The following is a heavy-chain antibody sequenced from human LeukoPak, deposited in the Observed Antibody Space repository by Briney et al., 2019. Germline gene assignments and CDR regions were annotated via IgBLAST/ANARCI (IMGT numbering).Heavy chain of an antibody. J-gene: IGHJ4*02. CDR3: ARARGGYFDY. D-gene: IGHD2-15*01. CDR1: GVSFSGYY. V-gene: IGHV4-34*01. CDR2: INHSGST. Sequence: SETLSLTCAVYGVSFSGYYWSWIRQPPGKGLEWIGEINHSGSTNYNPSLKSRVTISVDTSKNQFSLKLSSVTAADTAVYYCARARGGYFDYWGQGTLVTVSS.